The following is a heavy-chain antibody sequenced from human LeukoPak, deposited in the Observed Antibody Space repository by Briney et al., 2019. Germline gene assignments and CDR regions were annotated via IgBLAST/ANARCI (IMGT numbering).Heavy chain of an antibody. CDR1: GYTFTSYD. D-gene: IGHD2-15*01. J-gene: IGHJ6*02. V-gene: IGHV1-8*01. CDR2: MNANSGKT. Sequence: ASVKVSCKASGYTFTSYDINWVRQATGQGPEWMGWMNANSGKTDYAQEFQGRVTMTRNTSASTAYMELSSLRSEDTAVYYCARGLGGGTVWTDYYGMDVWGQGTTVIVSS. CDR3: ARGLGGGTVWTDYYGMDV.